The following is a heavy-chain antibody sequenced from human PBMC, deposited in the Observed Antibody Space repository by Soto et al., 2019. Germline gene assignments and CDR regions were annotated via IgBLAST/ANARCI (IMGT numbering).Heavy chain of an antibody. V-gene: IGHV1-3*01. Sequence: ASVKVSCKASGYTFTSYGIHWVRQAPGQRLEWMGWINAANGDTKYSPKFQGRVTITRDTSASTAYMELSSLRSEDTTVYYCVRRHVSATGIDWFDPWGRGTLVTVSS. D-gene: IGHD6-13*01. CDR3: VRRHVSATGIDWFDP. CDR1: GYTFTSYG. CDR2: INAANGDT. J-gene: IGHJ5*02.